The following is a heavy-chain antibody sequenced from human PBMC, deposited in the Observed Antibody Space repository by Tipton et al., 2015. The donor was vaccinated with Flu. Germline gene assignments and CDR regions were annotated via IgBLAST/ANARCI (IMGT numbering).Heavy chain of an antibody. Sequence: TLSLTCAVYGGSFSGYYWSWIRQPPGKGLEWIGEINHSGSTNYNPSLKSRVTISVDTSKNQFSLKLSSVTAADTAVYYCARQRAGIAAAALPDYWGQGTLVTVSS. J-gene: IGHJ4*02. CDR2: INHSGST. V-gene: IGHV4-34*01. CDR1: GGSFSGYY. CDR3: ARQRAGIAAAALPDY. D-gene: IGHD6-13*01.